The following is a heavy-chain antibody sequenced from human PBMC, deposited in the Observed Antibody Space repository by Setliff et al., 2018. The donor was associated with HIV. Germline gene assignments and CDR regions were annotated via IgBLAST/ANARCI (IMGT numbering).Heavy chain of an antibody. CDR1: GYTFSSYD. D-gene: IGHD4-4*01. CDR3: ARYSNFDY. CDR2: MNPNSGDT. V-gene: IGHV1-8*02. Sequence: ASVKVSCKASGYTFSSYDINWVRQATGQGLEWMGWMNPNSGDTGYAQKFQGRVTMTRNTATSTAFMELSSLRSEDTAVYYCARYSNFDYWGQGTLVTVSS. J-gene: IGHJ4*02.